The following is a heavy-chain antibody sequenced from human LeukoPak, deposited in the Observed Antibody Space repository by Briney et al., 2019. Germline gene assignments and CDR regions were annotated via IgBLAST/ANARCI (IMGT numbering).Heavy chain of an antibody. CDR1: SGSMNDYY. V-gene: IGHV4-59*08. J-gene: IGHJ3*02. CDR2: IYNNKYT. Sequence: PSETLSLTCTVGSGSMNDYYWNWVRQPPGKRLEWLGRIYNNKYTDYNPFLKSRVSISVDTSKSQFSLNLNSATAADTAVYYCARRVSLYAGFDIWGPGTMVTVSS. CDR3: ARRVSLYAGFDI. D-gene: IGHD3-16*02.